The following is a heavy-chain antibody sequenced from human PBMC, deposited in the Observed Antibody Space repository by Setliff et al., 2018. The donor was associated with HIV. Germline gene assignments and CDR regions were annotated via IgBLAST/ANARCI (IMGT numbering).Heavy chain of an antibody. V-gene: IGHV1-69*13. CDR2: IFPIFGTS. CDR3: ARDDGRSLFLDY. J-gene: IGHJ4*02. Sequence: ASVKVSCKASGGTFSSYGISWVRQAPGQGLEWMGGIFPIFGTSNYAQKFQDRVTIIADESTSTVYMELSSLRADDTAIYYCARDDGRSLFLDYWGQGTLVTVSS. CDR1: GGTFSSYG. D-gene: IGHD1-26*01.